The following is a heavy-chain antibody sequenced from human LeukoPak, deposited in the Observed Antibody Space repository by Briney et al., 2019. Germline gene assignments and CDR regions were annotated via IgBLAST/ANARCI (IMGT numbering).Heavy chain of an antibody. CDR1: GGTFSSYA. V-gene: IGHV1-69*04. CDR2: IIPILGIA. Sequence: SVKVSCKASGGTFSSYAISWVRQAPGQGLEWMGRIIPILGIANYAQKFQGRVTITADKSTSTAYMELSSLRSEDTAVYYCAKDHGYSGYDPFDYWGQGTLVTVSS. D-gene: IGHD5-12*01. CDR3: AKDHGYSGYDPFDY. J-gene: IGHJ4*02.